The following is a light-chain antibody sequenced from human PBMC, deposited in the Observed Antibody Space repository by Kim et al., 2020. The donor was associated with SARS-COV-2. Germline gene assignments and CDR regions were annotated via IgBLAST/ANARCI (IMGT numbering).Light chain of an antibody. Sequence: ALGQTGRITCQGDSLRSCYASWYQQKPGQAPVLVIYAKNNRPSGIPDRFSGSNSGNTASLTITGAQAEDEADYYCYSRHSSGYYWMFGGGTQLTVL. V-gene: IGLV3-19*01. J-gene: IGLJ3*02. CDR3: YSRHSSGYYWM. CDR2: AKN. CDR1: SLRSCY.